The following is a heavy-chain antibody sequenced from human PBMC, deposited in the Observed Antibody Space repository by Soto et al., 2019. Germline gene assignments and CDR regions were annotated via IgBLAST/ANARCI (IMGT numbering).Heavy chain of an antibody. V-gene: IGHV3-30*18. CDR2: ISYDGSNK. CDR1: GFTFSSYG. D-gene: IGHD6-6*01. J-gene: IGHJ5*02. Sequence: QVQLVESGGGVVQPGRSLRLSCAASGFTFSSYGMHWVRQAPGKGLEWVAVISYDGSNKYYADSVKGRFTISRDNSKNTLYLQMNRLRAEDTAVYYCAKNTPDSSSRGWFEPWGQGTLVTVSS. CDR3: AKNTPDSSSRGWFEP.